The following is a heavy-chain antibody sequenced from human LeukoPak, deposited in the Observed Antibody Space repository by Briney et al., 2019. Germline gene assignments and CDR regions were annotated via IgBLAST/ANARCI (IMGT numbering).Heavy chain of an antibody. D-gene: IGHD1-26*01. CDR2: IIHDGST. Sequence: SETLSLTCEVFGGSFSGYYWTWIRQPPGKGLEWLGEIIHDGSTTYNPSLESRVTISVDTSKNQFSLKLSSVTAADTVVYYCARHDSGSYPLDYWGQGTLVTVSS. CDR3: ARHDSGSYPLDY. CDR1: GGSFSGYY. J-gene: IGHJ4*02. V-gene: IGHV4-34*12.